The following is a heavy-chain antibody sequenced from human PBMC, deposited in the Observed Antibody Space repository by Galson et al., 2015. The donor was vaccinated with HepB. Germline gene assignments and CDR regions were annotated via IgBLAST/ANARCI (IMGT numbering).Heavy chain of an antibody. V-gene: IGHV3-21*01. D-gene: IGHD6-19*01. Sequence: SLRLSCAASGFTFSSYSMNWVRQAPGKGLEWVSSISSSSSYIYYADSVKGRFTISRDNAKNSLYLQMNSLRAEDTAVYYCARSEETSGWSFDYWGQGTLVTVSS. CDR2: ISSSSSYI. CDR3: ARSEETSGWSFDY. J-gene: IGHJ4*02. CDR1: GFTFSSYS.